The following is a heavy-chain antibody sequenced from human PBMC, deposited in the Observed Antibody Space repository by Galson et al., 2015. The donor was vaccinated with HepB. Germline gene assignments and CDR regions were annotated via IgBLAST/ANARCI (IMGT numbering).Heavy chain of an antibody. V-gene: IGHV4-31*03. J-gene: IGHJ6*02. CDR3: ARGSLGYCSSTSCYNSGMDV. CDR1: GGSISSGGYY. D-gene: IGHD2-2*02. CDR2: IYYSGST. Sequence: TLSLTCTVSGGSISSGGYYWSWIRQHPGKGLEWIGYIYYSGSTYYNPSLKSRVTISVDTSKNQFSLKLSPVTAADTAVYYCARGSLGYCSSTSCYNSGMDVWGQGTTVTVSS.